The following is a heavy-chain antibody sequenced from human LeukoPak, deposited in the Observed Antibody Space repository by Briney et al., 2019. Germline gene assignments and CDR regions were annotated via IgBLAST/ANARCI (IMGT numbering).Heavy chain of an antibody. D-gene: IGHD4-11*01. CDR3: TTDPGNYEIF. Sequence: GGSLRLSCSASGFIFSTYSMNWVRQAPGKGLEWVGRIKSKTDGGTVDYAPPVTGRFTISRDDSRNTLSLEMNFLKTEDTAVYYCTTDPGNYEIFWGQGTLVSVSS. V-gene: IGHV3-15*01. CDR2: IKSKTDGGTV. CDR1: GFIFSTYS. J-gene: IGHJ4*02.